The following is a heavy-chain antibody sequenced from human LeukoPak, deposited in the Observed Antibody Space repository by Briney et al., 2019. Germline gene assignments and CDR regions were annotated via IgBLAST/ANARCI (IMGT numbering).Heavy chain of an antibody. CDR2: INSDGSWT. V-gene: IGHV3-74*01. J-gene: IGHJ4*02. CDR1: GNYW. D-gene: IGHD2/OR15-2a*01. CDR3: VSFYETY. Sequence: GGSLRLSCAASGNYWMHWVRQAPGKGLVWVSHINSDGSWTSYADSGKGRFTISKDNAKNTVYLQMNSLRAEDTAVYYCVSFYETYWGRGTLVTVSS.